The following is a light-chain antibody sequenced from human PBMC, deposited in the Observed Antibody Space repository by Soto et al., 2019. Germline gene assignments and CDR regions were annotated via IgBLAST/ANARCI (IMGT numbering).Light chain of an antibody. J-gene: IGKJ1*01. CDR2: AAS. V-gene: IGKV1-8*01. CDR3: QQSYNYPST. Sequence: AIRMTQSPSSFSASTGDRVTITCRASQDVSSYLAWYQQKPGKAPELLIYAASTLQTGVPSRFSGSGSGTDFTLTISNLQSEDFATYYCQQSYNYPSTFGQGNKVEI. CDR1: QDVSSY.